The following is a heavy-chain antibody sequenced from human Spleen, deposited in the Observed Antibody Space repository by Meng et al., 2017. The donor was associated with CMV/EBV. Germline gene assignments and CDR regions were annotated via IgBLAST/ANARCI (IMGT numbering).Heavy chain of an antibody. CDR3: ARTTTYFWYFDL. V-gene: IGHV1-69*05. J-gene: IGHJ2*01. CDR1: GGPFSNYA. CDR2: TVPMYGST. Sequence: CKASGGPFSNYATTWVRQAPGQGLEWMGGTVPMYGSTNYAQKFQDRVTITTDGPTSTAYMELNSLRSEDTAVYYCARTTTYFWYFDLWGRGTLVTVSS. D-gene: IGHD4-11*01.